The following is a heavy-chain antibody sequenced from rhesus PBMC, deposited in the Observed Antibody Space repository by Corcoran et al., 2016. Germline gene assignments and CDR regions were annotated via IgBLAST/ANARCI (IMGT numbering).Heavy chain of an antibody. CDR3: ARAYDSGYSPDY. D-gene: IGHD3-28*01. Sequence: EVQLVESGGGLAKPGGSLRLSCAASGFTFSDYYMDWVRQAPGKGLEGVSRISNGGERTWYADSVKGRFTISRENAKNTLYFQMNSLRAEDTAVYYCARAYDSGYSPDYWGQGVLVTVSS. V-gene: IGHV3-178*01. CDR2: ISNGGERT. J-gene: IGHJ4*01. CDR1: GFTFSDYY.